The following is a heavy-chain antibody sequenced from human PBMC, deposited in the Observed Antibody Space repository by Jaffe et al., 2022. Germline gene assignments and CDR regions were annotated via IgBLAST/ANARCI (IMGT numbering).Heavy chain of an antibody. D-gene: IGHD2-2*01. J-gene: IGHJ3*02. CDR3: ARYCSSTSCYYYDAFDI. Sequence: QVQLVQSGAEVKKPGASVKVSCKASGYTFTGYYMHWVRQAPGQGLEWMGWINPNSGGTNYAQKFQGRVTMTRDTSISTAYMELSRLRSDDTAVYYCARYCSSTSCYYYDAFDIWGQGTMVTVSS. CDR2: INPNSGGT. CDR1: GYTFTGYY. V-gene: IGHV1-2*02.